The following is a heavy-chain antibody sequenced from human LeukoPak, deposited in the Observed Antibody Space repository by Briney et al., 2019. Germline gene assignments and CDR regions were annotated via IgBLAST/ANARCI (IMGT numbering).Heavy chain of an antibody. CDR2: ISAYNGNT. J-gene: IGHJ4*02. CDR1: GYTFTSYG. CDR3: AKDPGYSLGAYYEGY. D-gene: IGHD3-16*01. V-gene: IGHV1-18*01. Sequence: GASVKVSCKASGYTFTSYGISWVRQAPGQGLEWMGWISAYNGNTNYAQKLQGRVTMTTDTSTSTAYMELRSLRSDDTAVYHCAKDPGYSLGAYYEGYWGQGTLVTVSS.